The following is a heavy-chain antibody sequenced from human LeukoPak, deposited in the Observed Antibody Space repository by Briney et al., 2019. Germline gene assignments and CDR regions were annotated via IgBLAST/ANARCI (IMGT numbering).Heavy chain of an antibody. CDR1: GFRFSSYE. J-gene: IGHJ4*02. D-gene: IGHD1-1*01. CDR2: IGNTGRTI. Sequence: GGSLRLSCAASGFRFSSYEMNWVRQAPGRGLEWVSYIGNTGRTIYYVDSVKGRFTVSRDNAKNSLYLQMNSLRAEDTAIYYCVRGDRYFVDYWGQGTLVTVSS. CDR3: VRGDRYFVDY. V-gene: IGHV3-48*03.